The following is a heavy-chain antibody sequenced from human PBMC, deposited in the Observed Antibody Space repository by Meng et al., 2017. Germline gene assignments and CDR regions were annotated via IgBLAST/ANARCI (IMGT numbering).Heavy chain of an antibody. J-gene: IGHJ4*02. CDR3: AREFRGTFYFDY. V-gene: IGHV1-69*06. Sequence: QVQLGQCGAEVKKPGSSVKVSCKASGGTFSSYAISWVRQAPGQGLEWMGGIIPIFGTANYAQKFQGRVTITADKSTSTAYMELSSLRSEDTAVYYCAREFRGTFYFDYWGQGSLVTVSS. CDR2: IIPIFGTA. CDR1: GGTFSSYA. D-gene: IGHD1-1*01.